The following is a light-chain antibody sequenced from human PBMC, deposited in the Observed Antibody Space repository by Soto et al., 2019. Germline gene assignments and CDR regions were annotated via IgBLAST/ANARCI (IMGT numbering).Light chain of an antibody. CDR3: HQYLTNSWT. CDR2: WAS. V-gene: IGKV4-1*01. Sequence: DIVMTQSPDSLSVSLGERATINCNSSQSVLYSSNNKNYLAWYQQKPGQSPKLLIYWASFRESGVPDRFSGSGSGTDFTLTISNLQAEDVAVYYCHQYLTNSWTFGQGTKVDIK. CDR1: QSVLYSSNNKNY. J-gene: IGKJ1*01.